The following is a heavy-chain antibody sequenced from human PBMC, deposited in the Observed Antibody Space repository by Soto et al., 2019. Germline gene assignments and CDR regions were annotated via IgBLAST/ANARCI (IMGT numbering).Heavy chain of an antibody. CDR2: ISGSGGST. J-gene: IGHJ4*02. CDR3: AKSGGFDILTGYSDY. V-gene: IGHV3-23*01. D-gene: IGHD3-9*01. Sequence: GGSLRLSCAASGFTFSSYWMSWVRQAPGKGLEWVSAISGSGGSTYYADSVKGRFTISRDNSKNTLYLQMNSLRAEDTAVYYCAKSGGFDILTGYSDYWGQGTLVTVPS. CDR1: GFTFSSYW.